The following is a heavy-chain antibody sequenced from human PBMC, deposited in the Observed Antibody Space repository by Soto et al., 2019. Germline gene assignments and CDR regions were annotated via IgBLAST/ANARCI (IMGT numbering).Heavy chain of an antibody. CDR2: ISASGDGT. Sequence: EVQMLESGGGLVQPGGSLRLSCAASGFTFNTYAMSWVRQAPGKGLEWVSGISASGDGTYYADSVKGRFTVSRDNSRNNLYLQISNLRAEDTAIYYCAKEGVVVPTLGWFDAWGQGTLVTVSS. V-gene: IGHV3-23*01. CDR1: GFTFNTYA. CDR3: AKEGVVVPTLGWFDA. D-gene: IGHD2-2*01. J-gene: IGHJ5*02.